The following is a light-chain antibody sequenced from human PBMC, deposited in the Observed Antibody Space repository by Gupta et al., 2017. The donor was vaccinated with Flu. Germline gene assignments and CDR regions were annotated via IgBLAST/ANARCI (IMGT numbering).Light chain of an antibody. V-gene: IGKV1-39*01. CDR1: QSISSY. CDR2: AAS. Sequence: DIQMTQSPSSLSASVGDRVTITCRASQSISSYLNWYQQKPGKAPKLLIYAASSLQSGVKSRFSGSGSGTDFTRTSSSMQPDDFATYDGQQIYSFGQGTKVEIK. J-gene: IGKJ1*01. CDR3: QQIYS.